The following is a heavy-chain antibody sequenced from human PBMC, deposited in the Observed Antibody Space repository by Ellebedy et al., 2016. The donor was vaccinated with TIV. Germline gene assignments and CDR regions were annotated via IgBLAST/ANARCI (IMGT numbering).Heavy chain of an antibody. Sequence: GESLKISCAASGFTFSNYAMSWLRQAPGKRLEWVSSFSGSVKTTYTADSVKGRFIVSRDSSRNTLYLQMNSLRAEDTALYYCAKATLGTCSGAKCYYFDYWGRGTLVTVSS. CDR1: GFTFSNYA. CDR2: FSGSVKTT. J-gene: IGHJ4*02. V-gene: IGHV3-23*01. D-gene: IGHD2-15*01. CDR3: AKATLGTCSGAKCYYFDY.